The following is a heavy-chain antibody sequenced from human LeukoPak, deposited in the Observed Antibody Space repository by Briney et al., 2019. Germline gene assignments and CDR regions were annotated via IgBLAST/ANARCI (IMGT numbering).Heavy chain of an antibody. Sequence: GGSLRLSCAASGFTFSSYGIHWVRQAPGKGLEWVAVISYDGSNKYYADSVKGRFTISRDNSKNTLYLQMNSLRAEDTAVYYCAKALTETGGFDYWGQGTLVTVSS. CDR2: ISYDGSNK. J-gene: IGHJ4*02. V-gene: IGHV3-30*18. CDR1: GFTFSSYG. D-gene: IGHD7-27*01. CDR3: AKALTETGGFDY.